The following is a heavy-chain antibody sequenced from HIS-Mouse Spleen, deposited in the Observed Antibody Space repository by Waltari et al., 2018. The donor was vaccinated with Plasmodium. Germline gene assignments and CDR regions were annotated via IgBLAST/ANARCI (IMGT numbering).Heavy chain of an antibody. D-gene: IGHD3-22*01. CDR2: IYYSGRT. J-gene: IGHJ2*01. V-gene: IGHV4-59*01. CDR1: GGSISSYY. Sequence: QVQLQESGPGLVKPSETLSLTCTVSGGSISSYYWSWIRQPPGKGLEWIGYIYYSGRTNYNPTLKSRVTISVDTSKNQFSRKLRSVTAADTAVYYCARDEYDYYDSSGYYYNWYFDLWGRGTLVTVSS. CDR3: ARDEYDYYDSSGYYYNWYFDL.